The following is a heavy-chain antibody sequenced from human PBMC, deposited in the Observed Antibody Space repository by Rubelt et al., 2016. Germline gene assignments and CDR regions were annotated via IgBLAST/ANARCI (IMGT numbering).Heavy chain of an antibody. V-gene: IGHV1-18*01. CDR2: ISAYTGNT. D-gene: IGHD5-12*01. CDR1: GSTFTSYG. CDR3: ARSGENSGYWQFDY. J-gene: IGHJ4*02. Sequence: QVQLVQSGAEVKKPGASVKVSCKASGSTFTSYGISWVRQAPGQGLEWMGWISAYTGNTNYAQKLQGRVTMTTETSTSTAYMGRRSLRSDDTAVYYCARSGENSGYWQFDYWGQGTLVTVSS.